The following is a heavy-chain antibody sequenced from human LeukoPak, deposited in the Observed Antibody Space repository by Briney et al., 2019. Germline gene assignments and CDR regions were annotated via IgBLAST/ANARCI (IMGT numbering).Heavy chain of an antibody. D-gene: IGHD2-15*01. V-gene: IGHV3-48*03. CDR2: ISSSGSTI. Sequence: GGSLRLSCAAPGFTFSSYEMNWVRQAPGKGLEWVSYISSSGSTIYYADSVKGRFTISRDNSKNTLYLQMNSLRAEDTAVYYCAKSPLGYCSGGSCYGIAMEYYYYYMDVWGKGTTVTVSS. CDR1: GFTFSSYE. CDR3: AKSPLGYCSGGSCYGIAMEYYYYYMDV. J-gene: IGHJ6*03.